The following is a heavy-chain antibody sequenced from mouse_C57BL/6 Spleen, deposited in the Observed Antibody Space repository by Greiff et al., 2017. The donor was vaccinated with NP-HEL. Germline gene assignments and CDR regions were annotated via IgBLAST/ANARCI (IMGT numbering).Heavy chain of an antibody. CDR3: ARSRGLYYYGSFDY. Sequence: QVQLQQPGAELVKPGASVKLSCKASGYTFTSYWMLWVKQRPGQGLEWIGEIDPSDSYTNYNQKFKGKATLTVDTSSSTAYMQLSSLTSEDSAVYYCARSRGLYYYGSFDYWGQGTTLTVSS. CDR2: IDPSDSYT. CDR1: GYTFTSYW. J-gene: IGHJ2*01. V-gene: IGHV1-50*01. D-gene: IGHD1-1*01.